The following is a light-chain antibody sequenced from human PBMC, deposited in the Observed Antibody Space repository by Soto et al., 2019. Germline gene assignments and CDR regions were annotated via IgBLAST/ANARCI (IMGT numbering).Light chain of an antibody. CDR3: CSYAGSSVYV. CDR1: SSDVGSYNL. Sequence: QSVLTQPASVSGSPGQSITISCTGTSSDVGSYNLVSWYQQHPGKAPKLMIYEGSKRPTGVSNRFSGSKSGNTASLTISGLQAEDEADYYCCSYAGSSVYVFGKGTKVTVL. V-gene: IGLV2-23*01. CDR2: EGS. J-gene: IGLJ1*01.